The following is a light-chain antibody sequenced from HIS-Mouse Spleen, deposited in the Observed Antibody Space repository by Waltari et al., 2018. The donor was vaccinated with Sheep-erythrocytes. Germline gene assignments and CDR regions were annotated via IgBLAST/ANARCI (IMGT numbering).Light chain of an antibody. CDR2: YKSDSDK. J-gene: IGLJ3*02. CDR1: SGINVGTSS. CDR3: MIWHSSAWV. Sequence: QAVLTQPSSLSASPGASASPTCTLRSGINVGTSSTYWYQPNPGSPPQYLLRYKSDSDKQQGSGVPSRFSGSKDASANAGILLISGLQSEDEADYYCMIWHSSAWVFGGGTKLTVL. V-gene: IGLV5-45*03.